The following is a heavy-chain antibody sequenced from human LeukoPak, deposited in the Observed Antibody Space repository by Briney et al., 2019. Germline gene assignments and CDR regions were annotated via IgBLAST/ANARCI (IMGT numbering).Heavy chain of an antibody. J-gene: IGHJ4*02. CDR2: IYTSGST. D-gene: IGHD2-2*01. Sequence: SETLSLTCTVSGGSISSYYWSWIRQPAGKGLEWIGRIYTSGSTNYNPSLKSRVTMSVDTSKNQFSLKLSSVTAADTAVYYCARDRSYCSRTSCYYYFDYWGQGTLVTVSS. CDR1: GGSISSYY. V-gene: IGHV4-4*07. CDR3: ARDRSYCSRTSCYYYFDY.